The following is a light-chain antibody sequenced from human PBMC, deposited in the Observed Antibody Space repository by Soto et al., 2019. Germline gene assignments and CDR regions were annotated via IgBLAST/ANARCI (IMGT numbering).Light chain of an antibody. V-gene: IGKV3-20*01. CDR1: QSVTASF. Sequence: DIVLTQSPGTLSLSPGERATISCRASQSVTASFLAWYQKKPGQAPRLLIYGASSRATGIPDRFSGSGSGTDFTLTIRRLEAEDFAVYYCQQYGGSPWTFGQGTKVEVK. CDR2: GAS. CDR3: QQYGGSPWT. J-gene: IGKJ1*01.